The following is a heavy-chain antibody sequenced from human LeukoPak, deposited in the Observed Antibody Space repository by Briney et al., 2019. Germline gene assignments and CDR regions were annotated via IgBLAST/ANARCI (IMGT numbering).Heavy chain of an antibody. CDR3: ARGDKGHASDI. D-gene: IGHD2-15*01. Sequence: GGSLRLSCAASRFTFRSYWMHWVRQGPGKGVVLVSHINRDGSDTHYADSVKGRFTISRYNAKNTVSLQMHSMGAEDTALYYCARGDKGHASDIWGQGTMVTASS. CDR1: RFTFRSYW. CDR2: INRDGSDT. J-gene: IGHJ3*02. V-gene: IGHV3-74*01.